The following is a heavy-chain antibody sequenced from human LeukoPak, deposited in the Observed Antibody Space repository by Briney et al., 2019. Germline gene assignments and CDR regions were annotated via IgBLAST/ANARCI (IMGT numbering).Heavy chain of an antibody. CDR3: ARDRYYGSGSKIDY. CDR2: ISYDGSNK. D-gene: IGHD3-10*01. V-gene: IGHV3-30-3*01. CDR1: GFTLSSYA. Sequence: PGRSLRLSCAASGFTLSSYAMHWVRQAPGKGLEWVAVISYDGSNKYYADSVKGRFTISRDNSKNTLYLQMNSLRAEDTAVYYCARDRYYGSGSKIDYWGQGTLVTVSS. J-gene: IGHJ4*02.